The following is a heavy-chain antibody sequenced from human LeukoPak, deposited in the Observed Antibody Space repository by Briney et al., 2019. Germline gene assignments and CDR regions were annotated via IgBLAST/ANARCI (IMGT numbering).Heavy chain of an antibody. CDR2: IYYTGST. CDR1: GGSFSGYY. CDR3: ARGSKAAPGTFDY. Sequence: SETLSLTCAVYGGSFSGYYWSWIRQPPGKGLEWIGYIYYTGSTDYDPSLKSRVAISVDTSKNQFSLKLSSVTAADTAVYYCARGSKAAPGTFDYWGQGTLVTVSS. D-gene: IGHD6-13*01. V-gene: IGHV4-59*01. J-gene: IGHJ4*02.